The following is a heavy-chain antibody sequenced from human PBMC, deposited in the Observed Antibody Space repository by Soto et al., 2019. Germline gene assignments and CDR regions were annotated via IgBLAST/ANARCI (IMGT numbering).Heavy chain of an antibody. CDR1: GFTFSSYG. CDR3: AKENVPVVVTAPFDY. D-gene: IGHD2-21*02. CDR2: ISYDGSNK. Sequence: QVQLVESGGGVVQPGRSLRLSCAASGFTFSSYGMHWVRQAPGKGPEWVAGISYDGSNKYYADSVKGRFTISRDNSKTTLSLQMNSLSAEDTAVYYCAKENVPVVVTAPFDYWGQGTLVTVSS. V-gene: IGHV3-30*18. J-gene: IGHJ4*02.